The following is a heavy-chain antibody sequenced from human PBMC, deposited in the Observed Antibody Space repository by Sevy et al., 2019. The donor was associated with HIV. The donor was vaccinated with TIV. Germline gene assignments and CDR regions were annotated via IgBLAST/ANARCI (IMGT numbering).Heavy chain of an antibody. CDR3: ARDLEFYDYGDYGPAFMPDY. V-gene: IGHV3-33*01. Sequence: GGSLRLSCAASGFTFSTYGMHWVRQAPGKGLEWVAVIWIDGSNTYYADSVKGRFTISRDIAKNTMQLQMNSLRAEDTAVYYCARDLEFYDYGDYGPAFMPDYWGQGTLVTVSS. J-gene: IGHJ4*02. D-gene: IGHD4-17*01. CDR2: IWIDGSNT. CDR1: GFTFSTYG.